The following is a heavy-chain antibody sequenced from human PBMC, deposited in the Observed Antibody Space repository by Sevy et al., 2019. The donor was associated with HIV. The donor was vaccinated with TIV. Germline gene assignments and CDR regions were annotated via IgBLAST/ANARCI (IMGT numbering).Heavy chain of an antibody. J-gene: IGHJ4*02. CDR2: ISYDGSTT. D-gene: IGHD2-2*01. V-gene: IGHV3-30*04. Sequence: GGSLRLSCAASGFTFSNYPMHWVCQAPGKGLEWVAVISYDGSTTYYADSLKGRFTISRDTSKSTLYLQVNSLRAEDAAVYYCARAALTSVYLYYFDYWGQGTLVTVSS. CDR3: ARAALTSVYLYYFDY. CDR1: GFTFSNYP.